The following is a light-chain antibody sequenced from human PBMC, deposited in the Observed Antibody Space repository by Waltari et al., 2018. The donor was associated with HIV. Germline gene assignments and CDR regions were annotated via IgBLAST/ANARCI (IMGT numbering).Light chain of an antibody. Sequence: QPLLTQEPSLTVSPGGSVTLTCGSTTATVTRCNHHYWFQQKPGQAPRTLVYDATDKHSWTPARFSPSFLGGKAALTLTAAQPEDEADYYCLLSYGSVRLFGGGTRLTV. J-gene: IGLJ2*01. CDR2: DAT. CDR3: LLSYGSVRL. CDR1: TATVTRCNH. V-gene: IGLV7-46*01.